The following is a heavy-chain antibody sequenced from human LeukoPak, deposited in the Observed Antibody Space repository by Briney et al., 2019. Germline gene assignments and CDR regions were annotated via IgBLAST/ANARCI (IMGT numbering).Heavy chain of an antibody. CDR1: GFTVTTSE. Sequence: GGSLRLSCAASGFTVTTSEMDWVRQAPGKGLEWVSYINSDNAVLYGDSVKGRFTISSDKATNSVYLQMNSLRAEDTAVYYCAREVLTQAIYSGYNAFEIWGQGTMVTVSS. V-gene: IGHV3-48*03. D-gene: IGHD5-12*01. J-gene: IGHJ3*02. CDR2: INSDNAV. CDR3: AREVLTQAIYSGYNAFEI.